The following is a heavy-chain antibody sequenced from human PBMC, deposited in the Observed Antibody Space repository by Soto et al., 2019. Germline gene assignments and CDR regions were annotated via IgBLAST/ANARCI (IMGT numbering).Heavy chain of an antibody. J-gene: IGHJ4*02. CDR2: ISYDGSNK. V-gene: IGHV3-30*04. Sequence: QVQLVESGGGVVQPGRSLRLSCAASGFTFSSYAMHWVRQAPGKGLEWVAVISYDGSNKYYADSVKGRFTISRDNSKNTLYLQMNSLRAEDTAVYYCAKARITGTTGDFDYWGQGTLVTVSS. D-gene: IGHD1-7*01. CDR3: AKARITGTTGDFDY. CDR1: GFTFSSYA.